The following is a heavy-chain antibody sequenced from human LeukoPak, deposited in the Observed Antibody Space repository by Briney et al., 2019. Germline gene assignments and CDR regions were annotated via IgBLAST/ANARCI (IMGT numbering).Heavy chain of an antibody. Sequence: SQTLSLTCTVSGGSISSGGYYWSWIRQPPGKGLEWIGYIYHSGSTYYNPSLKSRVTISVDRSKNQFSLKLSSVTAADTAVYYCARNWVANNDAFDIWGQGTMVTVSS. D-gene: IGHD3-16*01. CDR2: IYHSGST. V-gene: IGHV4-30-2*01. CDR3: ARNWVANNDAFDI. CDR1: GGSISSGGYY. J-gene: IGHJ3*02.